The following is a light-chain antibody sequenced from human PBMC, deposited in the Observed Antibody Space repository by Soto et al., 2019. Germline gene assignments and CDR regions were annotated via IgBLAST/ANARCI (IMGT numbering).Light chain of an antibody. CDR3: AARDDSLNGVV. J-gene: IGLJ2*01. V-gene: IGLV1-44*01. Sequence: QSVLTQPPSASGTPGQRVTISCSGSSSNIGTHTVHWFRQVPGTAPKLLIYTNNQRPSGVPDRFSGSKSGTSVSLAISGLQSEDEADYYCAARDDSLNGVVFGGGTKLTVL. CDR1: SSNIGTHT. CDR2: TNN.